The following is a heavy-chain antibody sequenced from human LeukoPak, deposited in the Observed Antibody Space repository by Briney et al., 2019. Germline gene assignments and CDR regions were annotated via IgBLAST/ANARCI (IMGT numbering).Heavy chain of an antibody. CDR2: INLRGGST. CDR1: GYSFTSYY. J-gene: IGHJ4*02. Sequence: ASVKVSCKASGYSFTSYYMHWVRQARGQGLEWMGIINLRGGSTSYAQKFQGRVTMTRDTSTNTVYMELSSLRSEDTAVYYCARGGYSYGYLKAPFDYWGQGTLVTVSS. CDR3: ARGGYSYGYLKAPFDY. V-gene: IGHV1-46*01. D-gene: IGHD5-18*01.